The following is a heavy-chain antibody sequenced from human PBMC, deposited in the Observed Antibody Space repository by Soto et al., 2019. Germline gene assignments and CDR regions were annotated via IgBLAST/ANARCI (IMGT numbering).Heavy chain of an antibody. J-gene: IGHJ4*02. CDR1: GFTVSSND. D-gene: IGHD3-22*01. CDR2: IYSSGST. CDR3: ARRPLNSNGAY. V-gene: IGHV3-53*01. Sequence: RLSCAASGFTVSSNDMSWVRQAPGKGLEWVSLIYSSGSTHYADSVKGRFTISRDNSKNTVHLQMNTLRAEDTAVYYCARRPLNSNGAYWGQGTLVTVS.